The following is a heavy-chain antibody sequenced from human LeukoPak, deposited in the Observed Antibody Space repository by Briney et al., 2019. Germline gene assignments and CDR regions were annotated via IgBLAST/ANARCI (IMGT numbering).Heavy chain of an antibody. CDR1: GFXFSTYW. J-gene: IGHJ5*02. CDR3: AREYYWNYFGAGSWGAAST. Sequence: GGSLRLSCAASGFXFSTYWMSWVRQAPGKGLEWVADIKEDGRQKFYVDTVKGRSTISRDISKHTLYLQMNSLRAEDTAVYYCAREYYWNYFGAGSWGAASTWGQGTLVTVSS. CDR2: IKEDGRQK. V-gene: IGHV3-7*05. D-gene: IGHD3-10*01.